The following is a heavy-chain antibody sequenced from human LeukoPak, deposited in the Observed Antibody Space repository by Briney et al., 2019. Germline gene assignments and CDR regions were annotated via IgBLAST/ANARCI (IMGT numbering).Heavy chain of an antibody. D-gene: IGHD1-26*01. J-gene: IGHJ4*02. V-gene: IGHV1-18*01. CDR3: AGHTSGSYFRYFDY. CDR1: GYTFTSYG. CDR2: ISAYNGNT. Sequence: ASVKVSCKASGYTFTSYGISWVRQAPGQGLEWMGWISAYNGNTNYAQKLQGRVTMTTDTSTSTAYTELRSLRSDDTAVYHCAGHTSGSYFRYFDYWGQGTLVTVSS.